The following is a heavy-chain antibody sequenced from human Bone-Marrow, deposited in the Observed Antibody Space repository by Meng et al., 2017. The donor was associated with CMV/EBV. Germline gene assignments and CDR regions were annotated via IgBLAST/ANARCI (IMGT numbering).Heavy chain of an antibody. CDR3: ARESAHLRAFDI. CDR1: GFTFSSNY. J-gene: IGHJ3*02. Sequence: GESLKISCAASGFTFSSNYMSWVRQAPGKGLEWVSVIYSGGSTYYADSVKGRFTISRDNSKNTLYLQMNSLRAEDTAVYYCARESAHLRAFDIWGQGTMVTVSS. CDR2: IYSGGST. D-gene: IGHD3-3*01. V-gene: IGHV3-53*01.